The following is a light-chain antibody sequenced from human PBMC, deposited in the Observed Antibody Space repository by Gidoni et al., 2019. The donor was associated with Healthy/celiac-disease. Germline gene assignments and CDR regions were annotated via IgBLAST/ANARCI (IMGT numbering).Light chain of an antibody. Sequence: EIVLTQSPATLSLSPGESATLSCRASQSVSSYLAWYQQKPGQAPRLLIYDASNRATGIPARFSGSGSGTDFTLTISSLEPEDFAVDYCQQRSNWPRTFGQGTKVEIK. CDR2: DAS. V-gene: IGKV3-11*01. J-gene: IGKJ1*01. CDR3: QQRSNWPRT. CDR1: QSVSSY.